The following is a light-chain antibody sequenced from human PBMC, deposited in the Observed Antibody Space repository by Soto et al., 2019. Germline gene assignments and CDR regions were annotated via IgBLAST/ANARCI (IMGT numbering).Light chain of an antibody. CDR3: QQYSGYSLT. J-gene: IGKJ4*01. V-gene: IGKV1-5*03. CDR1: QSVSSW. CDR2: KAS. Sequence: DIQMTQSPSTLSASVGDRVTITCRASQSVSSWLAWYQQKPGKAPKLLIYKASSLESGVPSRLSGSESGTEFTLAISSLKPDDFAPYYCQQYSGYSLTFGGGNKVEIK.